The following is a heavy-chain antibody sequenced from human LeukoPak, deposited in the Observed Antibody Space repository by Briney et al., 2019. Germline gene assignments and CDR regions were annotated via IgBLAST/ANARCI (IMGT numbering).Heavy chain of an antibody. V-gene: IGHV3-23*01. CDR2: MSGSGGST. CDR1: GFTFSSYA. CDR3: AKDFTHYDSSGYYDSY. J-gene: IGHJ4*02. Sequence: PGGSLRLSCAASGFTFSSYAMSWVRQAPGKGLEWVSAMSGSGGSTYYADSVKGRFTISRDNSKNTLYLQMNSLRAEDTAVYYCAKDFTHYDSSGYYDSYWGQGTLVTVSS. D-gene: IGHD3-22*01.